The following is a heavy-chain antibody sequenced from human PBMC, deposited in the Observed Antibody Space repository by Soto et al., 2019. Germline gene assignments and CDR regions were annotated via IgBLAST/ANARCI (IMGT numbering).Heavy chain of an antibody. Sequence: GASVKVSCKASGGTFSSYTISWVRQAPGQGLEWMGRIIPILGIANYAQKFQGRVTITADKSTSTAYMELSSLRSEDTAVYYCARVRVRGYNWFDPWGQGTLVTVSS. CDR1: GGTFSSYT. D-gene: IGHD3-10*01. CDR2: IIPILGIA. J-gene: IGHJ5*02. CDR3: ARVRVRGYNWFDP. V-gene: IGHV1-69*02.